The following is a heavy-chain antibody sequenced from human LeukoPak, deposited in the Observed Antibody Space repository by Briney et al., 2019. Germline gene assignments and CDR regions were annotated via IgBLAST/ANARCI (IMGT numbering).Heavy chain of an antibody. D-gene: IGHD4-23*01. CDR2: IYTSGST. CDR3: ASTPDYGGNSGIDY. CDR1: GGSISSGSYY. Sequence: SETLSLTCTVSGGSISSGSYYWSWIRQPAGKGLEWIGRIYTSGSTNYNPSLKSRVTISVDTSKNQFSLKLSSVTAADTAVYYCASTPDYGGNSGIDYWGQGTLVTVSS. J-gene: IGHJ4*02. V-gene: IGHV4-61*02.